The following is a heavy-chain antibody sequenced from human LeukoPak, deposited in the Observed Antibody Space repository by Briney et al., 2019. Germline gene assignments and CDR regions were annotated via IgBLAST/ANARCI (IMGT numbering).Heavy chain of an antibody. CDR2: IYYSGST. D-gene: IGHD2-2*01. CDR3: ARVFWEVVPGAPADAYYHYFMDV. V-gene: IGHV4-39*07. Sequence: PSETLSLTCTVSGGSISSSSYYWGWIRQPPGKGLEWIGSIYYSGSTYYKSSLKSRVTISVDTSKNQFSLNLRSVTAEDTAVYYCARVFWEVVPGAPADAYYHYFMDVWGTGTAVTVSS. J-gene: IGHJ6*03. CDR1: GGSISSSSYY.